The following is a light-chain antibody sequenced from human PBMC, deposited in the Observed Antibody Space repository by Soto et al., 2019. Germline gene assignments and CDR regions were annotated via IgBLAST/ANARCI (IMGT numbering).Light chain of an antibody. CDR1: QSISSN. J-gene: IGKJ5*01. Sequence: EIGMTQSPATLSVSQGERATLSCRASQSISSNLAWYQHKPGQAPRLLIYASSNRATGIPDRFSGSASGTDFTLTINRLEPEDFAVYYCQLYGISPHFGQGTRLEIK. CDR3: QLYGISPH. V-gene: IGKV3D-15*01. CDR2: ASS.